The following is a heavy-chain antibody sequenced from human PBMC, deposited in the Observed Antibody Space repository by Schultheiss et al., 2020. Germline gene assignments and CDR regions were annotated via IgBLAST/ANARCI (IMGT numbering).Heavy chain of an antibody. Sequence: ASVKVSCKASGGTFSSYAISWVRQAPGQGLEWMGWISAYNGNTNYAQKLQGRVTMTTDTSTSTAYMELRSLRSDDTAVYYCARGLNYDFWSGYGYYYYGMDVWGQGTTVTVSS. V-gene: IGHV1-18*01. D-gene: IGHD3-3*01. CDR2: ISAYNGNT. CDR1: GGTFSSYA. CDR3: ARGLNYDFWSGYGYYYYGMDV. J-gene: IGHJ6*02.